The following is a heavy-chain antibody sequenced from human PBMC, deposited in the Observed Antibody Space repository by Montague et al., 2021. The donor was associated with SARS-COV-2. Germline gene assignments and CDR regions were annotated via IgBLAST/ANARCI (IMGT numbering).Heavy chain of an antibody. CDR1: GGSFGDDH. D-gene: IGHD3-22*01. J-gene: IGHJ4*02. V-gene: IGHV4-34*01. CDR3: ARGHLSVSMIVVVFTSASYYCDY. CDR2: IKQSGST. Sequence: SETLSLTCGVYGGSFGDDHWSWIRQPPGKGLEWIGDIKQSGSTNYNPSLKGRVTISVDTSKNQFSLKLTSVTAADTAVYFCARGHLSVSMIVVVFTSASYYCDYWGQGAQVTVSS.